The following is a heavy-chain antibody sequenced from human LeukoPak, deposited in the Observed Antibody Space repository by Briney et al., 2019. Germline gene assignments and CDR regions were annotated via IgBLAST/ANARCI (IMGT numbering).Heavy chain of an antibody. CDR3: VKAEGDFDY. D-gene: IGHD3-10*01. J-gene: IGHJ4*02. CDR1: GGSFSGYY. Sequence: SETLSLTCAVYGGSFSGYYWSWIRQPPGKGLEWIGEINHSGSTNYNPSLKSRVTISVDTSKNQFSLKLSSVTAADTAVYYCVKAEGDFDYWGQGTLVTVSS. CDR2: INHSGST. V-gene: IGHV4-34*01.